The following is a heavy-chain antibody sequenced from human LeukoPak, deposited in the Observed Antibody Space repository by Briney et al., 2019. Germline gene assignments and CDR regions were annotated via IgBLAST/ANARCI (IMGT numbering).Heavy chain of an antibody. CDR3: AREAVPGYSSGWYFRVRSFGCFDY. D-gene: IGHD6-19*01. V-gene: IGHV3-74*01. J-gene: IGHJ4*02. CDR1: GFTFSAYW. CDR2: INSDGSST. Sequence: GGSPRLSCAASGFTFSAYWMHWVRQAPGKGLVWVSRINSDGSSTSYADSVKGRFTISRDNAKNTLYLQMNSLRAEDTAVYYCAREAVPGYSSGWYFRVRSFGCFDYWGQGTLVTVSS.